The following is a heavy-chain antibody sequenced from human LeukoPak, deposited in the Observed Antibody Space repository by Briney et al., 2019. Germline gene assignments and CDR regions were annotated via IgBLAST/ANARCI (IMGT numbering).Heavy chain of an antibody. V-gene: IGHV3-30*03. CDR1: GFTFSSYG. D-gene: IGHD2-15*01. CDR2: ISHDGSNK. CDR3: ARDRTRDCSGGSCYRHYFDY. J-gene: IGHJ4*02. Sequence: PGRSLRLSCAASGFTFSSYGMHWVRQAPGKGLEWVAVISHDGSNKYSADSVKGRFTISRDNSKNTLYLQMNSLRAEDTAVYYCARDRTRDCSGGSCYRHYFDYWGQGTLVTVSS.